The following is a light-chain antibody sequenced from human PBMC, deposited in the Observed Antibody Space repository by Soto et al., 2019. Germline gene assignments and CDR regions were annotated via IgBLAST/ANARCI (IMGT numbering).Light chain of an antibody. Sequence: EIVMPQSPATLSVSPGERATLSCRASQSVSNKLAWYQHNPGQAPRLLIYGASSRATGIPDRFSGSGSGTDFTLTISRLEPEDFVLYYCQQYDSSFPAFGQGTKVDIK. V-gene: IGKV3-20*01. J-gene: IGKJ1*01. CDR1: QSVSNK. CDR3: QQYDSSFPA. CDR2: GAS.